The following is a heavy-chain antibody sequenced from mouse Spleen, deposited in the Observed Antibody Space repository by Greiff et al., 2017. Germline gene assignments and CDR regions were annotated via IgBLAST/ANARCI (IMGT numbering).Heavy chain of an antibody. CDR2: ISSGGGNT. Sequence: EVQLVESGGGLVKLGGSLKLSCAASGFTFSSYAMSWVRQTPEKRLEWVATISSGGGNTYYPDSVKGRFTISRDNAKNTLYLQMSSLKSEDTAMYYCARLGWLLRGYYAMDYWGQGTSVTVSS. CDR3: ARLGWLLRGYYAMDY. CDR1: GFTFSSYA. J-gene: IGHJ4*01. V-gene: IGHV5-9-3*01. D-gene: IGHD2-3*01.